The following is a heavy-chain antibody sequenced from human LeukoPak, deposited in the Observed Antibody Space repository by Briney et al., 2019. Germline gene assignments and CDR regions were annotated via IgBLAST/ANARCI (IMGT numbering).Heavy chain of an antibody. J-gene: IGHJ6*02. V-gene: IGHV5-51*01. Sequence: GESLKISCKGSGYSFTSYWIGWVRQMPGKGLEWMGIIYPGDSDTRYSPSFQGQVTISADKSISAAYLQWSSLKASDTAMYYCARLGNYVYYGMDVWGQGTTVTVSS. CDR3: ARLGNYVYYGMDV. D-gene: IGHD4-11*01. CDR2: IYPGDSDT. CDR1: GYSFTSYW.